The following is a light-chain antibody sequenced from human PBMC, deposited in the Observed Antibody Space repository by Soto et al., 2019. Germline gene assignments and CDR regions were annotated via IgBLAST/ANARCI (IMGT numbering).Light chain of an antibody. CDR1: SSDVGAYNY. Sequence: QSVLTHPASVSGSPGQSITISCTGTSSDVGAYNYVSWYQHHPGKVPKLLIYEVTNRPSGVSDRFSGYKSGNTASLTISGLQAEDEADYYCSSKRDSSTLFVFGPGTKVTVL. V-gene: IGLV2-14*01. CDR2: EVT. CDR3: SSKRDSSTLFV. J-gene: IGLJ1*01.